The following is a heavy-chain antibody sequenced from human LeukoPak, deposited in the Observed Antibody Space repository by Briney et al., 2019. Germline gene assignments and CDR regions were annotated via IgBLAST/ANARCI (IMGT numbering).Heavy chain of an antibody. CDR3: AHRWVGTSWYWVYFDY. CDR2: IYWDDDK. CDR1: GFSLTTSGVG. D-gene: IGHD6-13*01. Sequence: SGPTLVNPTQTLTLTCTFSGFSLTTSGVGVGWIRQPPGKALEWLALIYWDDDKRYSPSLKTRLTITKDTSRNQVVLTMTNMDPVDTATYFCAHRWVGTSWYWVYFDYWGQGTLVTVSS. J-gene: IGHJ4*02. V-gene: IGHV2-5*02.